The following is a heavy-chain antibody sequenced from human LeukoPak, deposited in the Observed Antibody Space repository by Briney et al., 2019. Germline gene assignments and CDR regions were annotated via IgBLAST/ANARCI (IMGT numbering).Heavy chain of an antibody. J-gene: IGHJ4*02. CDR3: ARGGIFGVVISPLVFDY. D-gene: IGHD3-3*01. V-gene: IGHV4-34*01. CDR1: GGSFRGYY. CDR2: INHSGST. Sequence: PSETPSPTCAVYGGSFRGYYWSWIRPPPGKGLGWIGGINHSGSTNYNPSLKSRVTISVDTSKNQFSLKLSSVTAADTAVYYCARGGIFGVVISPLVFDYWGQGTLVTVSS.